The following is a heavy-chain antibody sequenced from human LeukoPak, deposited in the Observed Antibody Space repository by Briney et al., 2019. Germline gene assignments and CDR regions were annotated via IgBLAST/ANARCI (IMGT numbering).Heavy chain of an antibody. D-gene: IGHD6-13*01. J-gene: IGHJ6*02. CDR2: INPNNGGT. CDR1: GYTFTGYH. Sequence: ASVKVSCKASGYTFTGYHLHWVRQAPGQGLEWMGWINPNNGGTNYAQKFQGRVTMTWDTSISTAYMELSRLRSDDAAVYYCARVHSSSWSGIDVWGQGTTVTVSS. V-gene: IGHV1-2*02. CDR3: ARVHSSSWSGIDV.